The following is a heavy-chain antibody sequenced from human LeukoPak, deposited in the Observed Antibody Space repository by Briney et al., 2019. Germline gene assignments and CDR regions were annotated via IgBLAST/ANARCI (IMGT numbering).Heavy chain of an antibody. CDR3: GKTTVGYSSGQKPAWPVDY. CDR1: GFTFSSYW. J-gene: IGHJ4*02. Sequence: PGGSLRLSCAASGFTFSSYWMHWVRQAPGKGLEWVAGIFGSGGSPHYADPVKGRFTISRDNSRNTVYLQINSLRAEDTAVYYCGKTTVGYSSGQKPAWPVDYWGQGTLVTVSS. D-gene: IGHD5-18*01. V-gene: IGHV3-23*01. CDR2: IFGSGGSP.